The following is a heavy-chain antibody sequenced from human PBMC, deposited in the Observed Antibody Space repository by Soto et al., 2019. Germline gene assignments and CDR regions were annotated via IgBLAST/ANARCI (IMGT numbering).Heavy chain of an antibody. Sequence: QITLKESGPTLVKPTQTLTLTCTLSGLSLSTSGVGVGWIRQPPGKALEWLALIYWDDDKRYSPSLKSRLTITKDTSKNQVVLTMTTVDPLDTATYYCALEYCGGDCFPGGYWGQGTLVTVSS. J-gene: IGHJ4*02. CDR1: GLSLSTSGVG. CDR3: ALEYCGGDCFPGGY. V-gene: IGHV2-5*02. CDR2: IYWDDDK. D-gene: IGHD2-21*02.